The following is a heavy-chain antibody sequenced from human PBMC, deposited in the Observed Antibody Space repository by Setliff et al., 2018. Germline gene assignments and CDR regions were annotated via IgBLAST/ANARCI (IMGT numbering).Heavy chain of an antibody. CDR1: GGTFSSYA. D-gene: IGHD1-26*01. CDR2: IIPILGIA. J-gene: IGHJ4*02. Sequence: SVKVSCKASGGTFSSYAISWVRQAPGQGLEWMGGIIPILGIANYAQKFQGRVTITADKSISTAYMELSRLRSDDTAVYYCARGGQTNGAPYFDYWGQGTLVTVSS. CDR3: ARGGQTNGAPYFDY. V-gene: IGHV1-69*10.